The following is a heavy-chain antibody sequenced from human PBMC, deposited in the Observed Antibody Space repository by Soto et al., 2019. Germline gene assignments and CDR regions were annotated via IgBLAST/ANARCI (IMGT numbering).Heavy chain of an antibody. J-gene: IGHJ5*02. V-gene: IGHV3-23*01. CDR2: ISGSGGST. CDR3: AKVRVSIAARLQWFDP. D-gene: IGHD6-6*01. CDR1: GFTFSSYA. Sequence: PGGSLRLSCAASGFTFSSYAMSWVRQAPGKGLERVSAISGSGGSTYYADSVKGRFTISRDNSKNTLYLQMNSLRAEDTAVYYCAKVRVSIAARLQWFDPWGQGTLVTVS.